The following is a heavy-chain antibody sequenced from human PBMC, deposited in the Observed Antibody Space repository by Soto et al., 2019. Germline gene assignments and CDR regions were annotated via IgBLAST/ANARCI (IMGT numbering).Heavy chain of an antibody. D-gene: IGHD3-22*01. Sequence: EVQLVESGGGLVQPGGSLRLSCAASGFTFSSYSMNWVRQAPGKGLEWVSYISSSSSTIYYADSVKGRFTISRDNAKNSLYLQMNSLRDEDTDVYYCARKNTYYSASSGRMDVWGQGTTVTVSS. V-gene: IGHV3-48*02. CDR1: GFTFSSYS. CDR3: ARKNTYYSASSGRMDV. J-gene: IGHJ6*02. CDR2: ISSSSSTI.